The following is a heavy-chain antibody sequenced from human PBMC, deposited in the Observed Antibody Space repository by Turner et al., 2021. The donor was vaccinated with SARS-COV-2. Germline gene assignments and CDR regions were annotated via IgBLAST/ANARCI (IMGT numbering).Heavy chain of an antibody. V-gene: IGHV1-46*03. J-gene: IGHJ4*02. Sequence: QVQLLQSGAEVKKPGASVKVSCKASGYIFTNYYMHWVRQAPGQGLEWMGIINGRGDVNGYAEKFQGRVTMTTDTSTRTVYMKVKSLRSDDTAVYFCARGDVVGADFDFWGQGTLVTVSP. CDR2: INGRGDVN. CDR3: ARGDVVGADFDF. CDR1: GYIFTNYY. D-gene: IGHD1-26*01.